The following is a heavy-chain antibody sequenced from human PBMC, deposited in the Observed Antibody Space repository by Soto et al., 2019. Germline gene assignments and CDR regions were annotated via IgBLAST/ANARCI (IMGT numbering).Heavy chain of an antibody. CDR2: ISGGIGST. CDR1: GFSFGTYA. CDR3: AKGAARCFDY. V-gene: IGHV3-23*01. Sequence: GGSLRLSCVASGFSFGTYAMTWVRQVPGKGLEWVSTISGGIGSTFYADSVKGRFTISRDISKKMLFLHMNGLRGEDTGTYYCAKGAARCFDYWGRGTLVTVSS. D-gene: IGHD1-26*01. J-gene: IGHJ4*02.